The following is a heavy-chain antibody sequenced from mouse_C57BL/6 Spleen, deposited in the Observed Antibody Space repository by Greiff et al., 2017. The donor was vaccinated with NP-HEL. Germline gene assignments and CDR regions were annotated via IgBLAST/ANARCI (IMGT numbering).Heavy chain of an antibody. D-gene: IGHD1-2*01. CDR1: GYSITSGYG. J-gene: IGHJ2*01. V-gene: IGHV3-2*02. Sequence: EVKVVESGPGLVKPSQSLSLTCTVTGYSITSGYGWNWIRQFPGNQLEWIGYLSYSGSSNYNPSLKGRISITRDTSKNQFFLQLKSVTTEDTATYYCARTARRKYWGQGTTRTVSS. CDR2: LSYSGSS. CDR3: ARTARRKY.